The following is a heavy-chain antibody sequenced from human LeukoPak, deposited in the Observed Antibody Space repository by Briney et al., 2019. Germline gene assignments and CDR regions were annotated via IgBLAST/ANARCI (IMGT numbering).Heavy chain of an antibody. CDR1: GFSFSNYW. J-gene: IGHJ3*02. CDR3: SRVSAGTSDGRNTFDI. CDR2: IKQDGSEK. D-gene: IGHD1-14*01. Sequence: GGSLRLSCAASGFSFSNYWMTWVRQAPGKGLEWAANIKQDGSEKHYVDSVKGRFTISRDNAKNTLYLQMNSLRADDTAVYYCSRVSAGTSDGRNTFDIWGQGTMVTVSS. V-gene: IGHV3-7*01.